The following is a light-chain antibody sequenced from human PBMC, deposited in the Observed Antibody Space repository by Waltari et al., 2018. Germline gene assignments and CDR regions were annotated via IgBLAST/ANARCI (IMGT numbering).Light chain of an antibody. CDR3: QQRTNWLT. V-gene: IGKV3-11*02. CDR1: QSVVRF. CDR2: DAS. Sequence: EVVLTQSPATLSLSPGERATLSCRASQSVVRFLAWYQHKPGQAPRLLIYDASTRAAGVPARFSGSGSGRDFTLTINTLEPDEFAVYYCQQRTNWLTFGGGTKVEIK. J-gene: IGKJ4*01.